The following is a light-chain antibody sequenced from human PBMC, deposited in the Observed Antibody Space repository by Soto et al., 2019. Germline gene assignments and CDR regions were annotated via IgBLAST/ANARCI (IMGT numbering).Light chain of an antibody. CDR3: QHYHSWPLT. CDR2: DAY. J-gene: IGKJ4*01. V-gene: IGKV3-15*01. CDR1: QGVGST. Sequence: EIVMTQSPATLSVSPGERATLSCRASQGVGSTLAWYQQKPGQTPRLLIYDAYIRATGVPARFSGSGSGTDFTLTINSLQSEDFAVYYCQHYHSWPLTFGGGTKVEIK.